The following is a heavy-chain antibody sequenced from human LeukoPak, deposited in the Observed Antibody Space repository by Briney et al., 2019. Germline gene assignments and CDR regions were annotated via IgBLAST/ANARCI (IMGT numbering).Heavy chain of an antibody. CDR3: ARGETMDV. J-gene: IGHJ6*03. Sequence: GGSLRLSXVALDFSFETYWMSWVRQAPGKGPQWVANINEDGTEKHYVGSVRGRFTISRDNAESSLHLQMNSLRPDDLGVYYCARGETMDVWGKGTMVTVSS. D-gene: IGHD5-24*01. CDR2: INEDGTEK. V-gene: IGHV3-7*01. CDR1: DFSFETYW.